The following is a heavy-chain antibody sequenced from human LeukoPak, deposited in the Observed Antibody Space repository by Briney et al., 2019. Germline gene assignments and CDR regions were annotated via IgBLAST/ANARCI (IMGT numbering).Heavy chain of an antibody. CDR3: ARTSLLRIAAAVTFDP. J-gene: IGHJ5*02. Sequence: GASVKVSCKASGYTFTGYYTHWVRQAPGQGLEWMGWINPNSGGTNYAQKFQGRVTMTRDTSISTAYMELSRLRSDDTAVYYCARTSLLRIAAAVTFDPWGQGTLVTVSS. V-gene: IGHV1-2*02. D-gene: IGHD6-13*01. CDR1: GYTFTGYY. CDR2: INPNSGGT.